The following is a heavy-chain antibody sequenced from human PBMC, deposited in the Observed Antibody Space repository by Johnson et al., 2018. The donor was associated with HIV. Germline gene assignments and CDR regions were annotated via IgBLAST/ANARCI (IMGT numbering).Heavy chain of an antibody. CDR2: ISYDGSNK. CDR3: ARASPNYYDSSGYFPLDAFDI. CDR1: GFTFSSYA. J-gene: IGHJ3*02. Sequence: VQLVESGGGVVQPGRSLRLSCAASGFTFSSYAMHWVRQAPGKGLEWVAVISYDGSNKNYADSVKGRFTISRDNTKNTLSLQMNSLRADDTAVYDCARASPNYYDSSGYFPLDAFDIWGQGTMVTVSS. V-gene: IGHV3-30*04. D-gene: IGHD3-22*01.